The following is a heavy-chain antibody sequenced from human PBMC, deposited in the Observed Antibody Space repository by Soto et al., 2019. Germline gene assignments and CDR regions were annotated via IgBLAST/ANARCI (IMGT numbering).Heavy chain of an antibody. CDR3: ASSFTVVRGSINWFDP. CDR1: GFTFSSYG. J-gene: IGHJ5*02. V-gene: IGHV3-33*01. D-gene: IGHD3-10*01. Sequence: QVQLVESGGGVVQPGRSLRLSCAASGFTFSSYGMHWVRQAPGKGLEWVAVIWYDGSNKYYADSVKGRFTISRDNSKNTLYLQMNSLRAEDTAVYYCASSFTVVRGSINWFDPWGQGTLVTVSS. CDR2: IWYDGSNK.